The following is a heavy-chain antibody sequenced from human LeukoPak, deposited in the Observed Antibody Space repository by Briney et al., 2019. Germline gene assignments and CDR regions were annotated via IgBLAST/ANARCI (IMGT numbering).Heavy chain of an antibody. CDR2: ISGDGGST. Sequence: GGSLRLSCAASGFTFDDYAMHWVRQAPGKGLEWVSLISGDGGSTYYGDSVKSRFTVSRDNSKNSLYLQMNSLRAEDTGFYYCARVRTAMEIGAYWGQGTLVTVSS. CDR1: GFTFDDYA. CDR3: ARVRTAMEIGAY. D-gene: IGHD5-18*01. V-gene: IGHV3-43*02. J-gene: IGHJ4*02.